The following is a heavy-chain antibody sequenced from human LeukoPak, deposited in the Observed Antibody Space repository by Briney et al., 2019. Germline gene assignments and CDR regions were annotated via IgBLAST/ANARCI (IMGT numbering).Heavy chain of an antibody. J-gene: IGHJ3*02. CDR2: MYYSGST. D-gene: IGHD2-2*01. V-gene: IGHV4-59*01. Sequence: SETLSLTCTVSGGSISSYYWSWIRQPPGKGLEWIGYMYYSGSTNYNPPLKSRVTISVDTSKNQFSLKLSSVTAADTAMYYCARGSTSWPPDAFDIWGQGTMVTVSS. CDR3: ARGSTSWPPDAFDI. CDR1: GGSISSYY.